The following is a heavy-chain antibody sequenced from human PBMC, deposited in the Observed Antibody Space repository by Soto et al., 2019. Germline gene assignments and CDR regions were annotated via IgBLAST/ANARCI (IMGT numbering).Heavy chain of an antibody. J-gene: IGHJ5*02. CDR2: INAGNGNT. D-gene: IGHD6-19*01. CDR1: GYTFTSYA. V-gene: IGHV1-3*01. CDR3: ARASSGWYSSERNWFDP. Sequence: QVQLVQSGAEVKKPGASVKVSCKASGYTFTSYAMHWVRQAPGQRLEWMGWINAGNGNTKYSQKFQGRVTITRDTAASTAYMELSSLGSEDTAVYYCARASSGWYSSERNWFDPWGQGTLVTVSS.